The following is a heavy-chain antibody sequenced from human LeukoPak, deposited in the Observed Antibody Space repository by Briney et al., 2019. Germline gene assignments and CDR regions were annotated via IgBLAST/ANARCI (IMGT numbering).Heavy chain of an antibody. Sequence: ASVKVSCKASGYTFTGYYMHWVRQAPGQGLEWIGWINPNSGGTNYAQKFQGGVTMTRDTSISTAYMELSRLRSDDTAVYYCARDGIAAPLPSHFDYWGQGTLVTVSS. D-gene: IGHD6-25*01. V-gene: IGHV1-2*02. J-gene: IGHJ4*02. CDR1: GYTFTGYY. CDR2: INPNSGGT. CDR3: ARDGIAAPLPSHFDY.